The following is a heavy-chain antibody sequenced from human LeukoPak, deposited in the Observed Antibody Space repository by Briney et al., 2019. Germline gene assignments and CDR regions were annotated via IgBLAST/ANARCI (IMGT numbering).Heavy chain of an antibody. CDR3: ARVGGYSYGYFPYFDY. CDR2: INPNSGGT. D-gene: IGHD5-18*01. CDR1: GYTFTGYY. J-gene: IGHJ4*02. V-gene: IGHV1-2*02. Sequence: ASVKVSCKASGYTFTGYYMHWVRQAPGQGLEWMGWINPNSGGTNYAQKFQGRVTMTRDTSISTAYMELSRLRAEDTAVYYCARVGGYSYGYFPYFDYWGQGTLVTVSS.